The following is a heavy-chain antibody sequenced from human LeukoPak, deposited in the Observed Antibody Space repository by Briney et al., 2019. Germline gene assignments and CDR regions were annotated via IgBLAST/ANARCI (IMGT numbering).Heavy chain of an antibody. CDR2: INHSGST. Sequence: SETLSLTCAVYGGSFSGYYWSWIRQPPGKGLEWIGEINHSGSTNYNPSLKSRVTISVDTSKNQFSLNLSSVTAADTAVYYCARGVREKNRGFLLYYYYYYMDVWGKGTTVAISS. J-gene: IGHJ6*03. D-gene: IGHD3-10*01. V-gene: IGHV4-34*01. CDR3: ARGVREKNRGFLLYYYYYYMDV. CDR1: GGSFSGYY.